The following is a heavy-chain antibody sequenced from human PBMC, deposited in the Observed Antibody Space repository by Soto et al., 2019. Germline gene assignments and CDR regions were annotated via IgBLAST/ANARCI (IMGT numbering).Heavy chain of an antibody. CDR3: ARGPVEMATIIRGYYFDY. CDR1: GGSFSGYY. V-gene: IGHV4-34*01. D-gene: IGHD5-12*01. Sequence: SETLSLTCAVYGGSFSGYYWSWIRQPPGKGLEWIGEINHSGSTNYNPSLKSRVTISVDTSKNQFSLKLSSVTAADTAVYYCARGPVEMATIIRGYYFDYWGQGPLVT. CDR2: INHSGST. J-gene: IGHJ4*02.